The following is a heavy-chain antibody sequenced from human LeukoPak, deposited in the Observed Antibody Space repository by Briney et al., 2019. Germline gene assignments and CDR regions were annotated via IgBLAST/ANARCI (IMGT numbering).Heavy chain of an antibody. CDR3: ARPRRGSYYDPYYFDY. J-gene: IGHJ4*02. Sequence: GASVKVSCKASGYTFTGYGISWVRQAPGQGLEWMGWISAYNGNTNYAQKLQGRVTMTTDTSTSTAYMDLRSLRSDDTAVYYCARPRRGSYYDPYYFDYWGQGTLVTVSS. D-gene: IGHD1-26*01. V-gene: IGHV1-18*01. CDR1: GYTFTGYG. CDR2: ISAYNGNT.